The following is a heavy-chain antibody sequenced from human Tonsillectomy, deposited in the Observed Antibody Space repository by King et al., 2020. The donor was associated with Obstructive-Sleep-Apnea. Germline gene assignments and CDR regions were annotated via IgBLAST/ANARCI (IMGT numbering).Heavy chain of an antibody. Sequence: VQLVESGGGVVQPGRSLRLSCAASGFTFSSYGMHWVRQAPGKGLEWVAVIWYDGSNKYFADSVMGRFTISRDNSKNTLYLQMNRLSAEDTAVYYCARDRPYSSSWYRFDYWGPGSLVTGSS. D-gene: IGHD6-13*01. CDR3: ARDRPYSSSWYRFDY. CDR1: GFTFSSYG. CDR2: IWYDGSNK. V-gene: IGHV3-33*01. J-gene: IGHJ4*02.